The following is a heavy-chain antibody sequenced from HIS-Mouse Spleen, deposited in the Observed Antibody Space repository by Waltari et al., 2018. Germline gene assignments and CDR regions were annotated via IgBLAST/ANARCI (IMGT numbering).Heavy chain of an antibody. Sequence: QLQLQESGPGLVTPSETLSLTCTVSGRSISSSRYYGGWIRQPPGKGLEWIGSIYYSGSTYYNPSLKSRVTISVDTSKNQFSLKLSSVTAADTAVYYCAREIPYSSSWYDWYFDLWGRGTLVTVSS. CDR2: IYYSGST. D-gene: IGHD6-13*01. J-gene: IGHJ2*01. CDR1: GRSISSSRYY. V-gene: IGHV4-39*07. CDR3: AREIPYSSSWYDWYFDL.